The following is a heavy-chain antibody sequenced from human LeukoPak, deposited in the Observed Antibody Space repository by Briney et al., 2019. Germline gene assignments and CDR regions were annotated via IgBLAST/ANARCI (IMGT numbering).Heavy chain of an antibody. CDR3: ARDQGVTGSLDY. V-gene: IGHV3-33*01. D-gene: IGHD2-21*02. CDR1: GFTFSSYG. CDR2: IWYDGSNK. Sequence: GGSLRLSCAAFGFTFSSYGMHWVRQAPGKGLEWVAVIWYDGSNKYYADSVKGRFTISRDNSKNTLYLQMNSLRAEDTAVYYCARDQGVTGSLDYWGQGTLVTVSS. J-gene: IGHJ4*02.